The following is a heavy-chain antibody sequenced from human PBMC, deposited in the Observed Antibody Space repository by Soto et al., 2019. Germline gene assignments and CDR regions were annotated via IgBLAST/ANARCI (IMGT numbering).Heavy chain of an antibody. CDR1: GYNFDSYW. V-gene: IGHV5-51*01. CDR3: ARHLDTSGYYYSTP. D-gene: IGHD3-22*01. Sequence: PGESLKISCKGSGYNFDSYWIGWVRQMPGRGLEWMGIINPGDSDTRYSPSFQGQVTISADESTGTAYLRWSSLKASDNAIYYCARHLDTSGYYYSTPWGQGTLVTVPS. CDR2: INPGDSDT. J-gene: IGHJ5*02.